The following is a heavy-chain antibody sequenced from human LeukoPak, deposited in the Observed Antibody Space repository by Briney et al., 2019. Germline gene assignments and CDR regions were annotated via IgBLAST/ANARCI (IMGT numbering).Heavy chain of an antibody. Sequence: GGSLRLSCAASGFTFSTYGVHWVRQAPGKGLEWVSFIRYDGNNRYYADSVKGRFTISRDNSKNTLYLQMNSLRAEDTAVHYCARARRSGGITLIRGVKDRGWFDSWGQGTLVTVSS. J-gene: IGHJ5*01. CDR2: IRYDGNNR. D-gene: IGHD3-10*01. CDR1: GFTFSTYG. CDR3: ARARRSGGITLIRGVKDRGWFDS. V-gene: IGHV3-30*02.